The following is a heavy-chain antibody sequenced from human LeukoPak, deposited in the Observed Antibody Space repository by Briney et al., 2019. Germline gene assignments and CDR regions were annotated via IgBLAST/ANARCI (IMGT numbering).Heavy chain of an antibody. CDR3: ARENSYGSRLFDY. J-gene: IGHJ4*02. V-gene: IGHV1-2*04. CDR1: GYTFTGYY. CDR2: INPNSGGT. D-gene: IGHD5-18*01. Sequence: ASVKVSCKASGYTFTGYYMHWVRQAPGQGLEWMGWINPNSGGTNYAQKFQGWVTMTRDTSISTAYMELSRLRSDDTAVYYCARENSYGSRLFDYWGQGTLVTVSS.